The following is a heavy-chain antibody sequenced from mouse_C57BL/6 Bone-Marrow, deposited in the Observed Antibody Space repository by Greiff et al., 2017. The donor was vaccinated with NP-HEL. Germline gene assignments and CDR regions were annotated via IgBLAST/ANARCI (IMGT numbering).Heavy chain of an antibody. D-gene: IGHD1-1*01. CDR1: GYTFTSYG. Sequence: VQLQQSGAELARPGASVKLSCKASGYTFTSYGISWVKQRTGQGLEWIGEIYPRSGNTYYNEKFKGKATLTADKSSSTAYMELRSLTSEDSAVSFYARDYYGSSYWYFDDWGKGTTVTVSS. CDR2: IYPRSGNT. V-gene: IGHV1-81*01. CDR3: ARDYYGSSYWYFDD. J-gene: IGHJ1*03.